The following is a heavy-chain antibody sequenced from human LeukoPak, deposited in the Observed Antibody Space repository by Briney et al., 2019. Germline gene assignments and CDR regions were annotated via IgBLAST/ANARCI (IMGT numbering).Heavy chain of an antibody. CDR3: ARGGAQRYGSLFDH. V-gene: IGHV3-48*03. CDR2: ISGSSSIT. J-gene: IGHJ4*02. D-gene: IGHD3-10*01. CDR1: GFTFTSYE. Sequence: GGSLRLSCVASGFTFTSYEMNWVRQAPGKGLEWLAYISGSSSITDYADSVKGRFTISKDDTKNSLYLQMNSLRAGATAVYYCARGGAQRYGSLFDHWGQGTLVTVSS.